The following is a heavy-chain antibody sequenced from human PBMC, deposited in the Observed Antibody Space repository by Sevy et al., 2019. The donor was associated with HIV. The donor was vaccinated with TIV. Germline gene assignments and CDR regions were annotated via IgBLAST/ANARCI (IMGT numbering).Heavy chain of an antibody. V-gene: IGHV3-21*01. CDR2: VSSSSGYI. CDR3: ARGHVVVPGAAPYYYYHMDV. J-gene: IGHJ6*03. Sequence: GGSLRLSCAASGFIFSTYSMNWVRQAPGKGLEWVSSVSSSSGYIYYAESVKGRFTISRDNAKNSLYLEMNSLRAEDTAVYFCARGHVVVPGAAPYYYYHMDVWGKGTTVTVSS. CDR1: GFIFSTYS. D-gene: IGHD2-2*01.